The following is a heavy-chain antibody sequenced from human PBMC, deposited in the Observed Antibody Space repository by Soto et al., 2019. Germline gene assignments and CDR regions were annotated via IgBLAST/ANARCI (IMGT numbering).Heavy chain of an antibody. CDR1: SGSVISHY. J-gene: IGHJ4*02. CDR3: ARRGSGSYSDY. Sequence: PSETLSLTCTVASGSVISHYWSWIWQPPGKGLEWIGYIYYTGSTYYNPSLKSRVTMSLDTSRNQFSLKLSSVTAADTAVYYCARRGSGSYSDYWGQGTLVTVSS. D-gene: IGHD3-10*01. V-gene: IGHV4-59*08. CDR2: IYYTGST.